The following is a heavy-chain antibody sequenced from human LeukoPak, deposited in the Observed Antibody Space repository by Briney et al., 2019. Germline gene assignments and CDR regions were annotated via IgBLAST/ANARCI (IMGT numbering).Heavy chain of an antibody. CDR3: ARDRSGGSASVYY. CDR1: GYTFTGYY. CDR2: INPYSGGT. J-gene: IGHJ4*02. D-gene: IGHD6-13*01. Sequence: ASVKVSCKASGYTFTGYYIHWVRQTPGQGLEWMGWINPYSGGTNYAQKFQDRVTMTRDTSISTAYMELSSLRSDDSAMYYCARDRSGGSASVYYWGQGTLVTVSS. V-gene: IGHV1-2*02.